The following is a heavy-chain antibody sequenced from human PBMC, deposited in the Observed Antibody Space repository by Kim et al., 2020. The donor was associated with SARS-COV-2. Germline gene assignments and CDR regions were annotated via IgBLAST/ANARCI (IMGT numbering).Heavy chain of an antibody. CDR3: ARHTYGDYDY. V-gene: IGHV4-39*01. Sequence: STYYNPSLKSRVTISVDTSKNQFSLKLSSVTAADTAVYYCARHTYGDYDYWGQGTLVTVSS. CDR2: ST. D-gene: IGHD4-17*01. J-gene: IGHJ4*02.